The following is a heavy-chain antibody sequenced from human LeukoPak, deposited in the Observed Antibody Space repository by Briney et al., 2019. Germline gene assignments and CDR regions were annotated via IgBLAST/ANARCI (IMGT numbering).Heavy chain of an antibody. Sequence: GGSLRLSCAASGFTFSSYSMNWVRQAPGKGLEWVANIKQDGSEKYYVDSVKGRFTISRDNAKNSVYLQMNSLRAEDTAVYYCARIHSGYEAFDIWGQGTMVTVSS. J-gene: IGHJ3*02. V-gene: IGHV3-7*04. CDR2: IKQDGSEK. CDR3: ARIHSGYEAFDI. CDR1: GFTFSSYS. D-gene: IGHD5-12*01.